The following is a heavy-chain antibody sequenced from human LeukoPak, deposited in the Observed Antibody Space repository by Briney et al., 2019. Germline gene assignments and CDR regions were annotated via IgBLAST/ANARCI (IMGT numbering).Heavy chain of an antibody. CDR3: AKDRETGNRYFDY. J-gene: IGHJ4*02. CDR2: ISSSSSYI. Sequence: PGGSLRLSCAASGFTFSSYSMNWVRQAPGKGLEWVSSISSSSSYIYYADSVKGRFTNSRDNSKNTLYLQMNSLRAEDTAVYYCAKDRETGNRYFDYWGQGTLVTVSS. D-gene: IGHD3-10*01. CDR1: GFTFSSYS. V-gene: IGHV3-21*04.